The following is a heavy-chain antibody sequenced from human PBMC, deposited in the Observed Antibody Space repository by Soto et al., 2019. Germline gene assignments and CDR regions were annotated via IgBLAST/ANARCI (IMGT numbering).Heavy chain of an antibody. D-gene: IGHD1-7*01. CDR1: GGTFSSYA. CDR2: IIPIFGTA. J-gene: IGHJ6*02. CDR3: ARGRLELRSYYYGMDV. V-gene: IGHV1-69*01. Sequence: QVQLVQSGAEVKKPGSSVKVSCKASGGTFSSYAISWVRQAPGQGLEWMGGIIPIFGTANYAQKFQGRVTMTAEESTSTAYMGLSRLRSEDTAVYYCARGRLELRSYYYGMDVWGQGTTVTVSS.